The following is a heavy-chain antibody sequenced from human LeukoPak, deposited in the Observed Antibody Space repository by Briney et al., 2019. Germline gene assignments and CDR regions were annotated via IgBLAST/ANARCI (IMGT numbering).Heavy chain of an antibody. CDR2: IYYSGST. V-gene: IGHV4-59*01. CDR1: GGSISSYY. Sequence: SETLSLTCTASGGSISSYYWSWIRQPPGKGLEWIGYIYYSGSTNYNPSLKSRVTISVDTSKNQFSLKLTSVTAADTAVYYCARRVPEYYDFWSGYFYYFDYWGQGSLVTVSS. J-gene: IGHJ4*02. D-gene: IGHD3-3*01. CDR3: ARRVPEYYDFWSGYFYYFDY.